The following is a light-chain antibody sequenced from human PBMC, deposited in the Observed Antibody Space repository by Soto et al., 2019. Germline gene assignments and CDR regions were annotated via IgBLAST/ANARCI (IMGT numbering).Light chain of an antibody. CDR3: SSYAGHVPK. J-gene: IGLJ3*02. CDR2: EVS. V-gene: IGLV2-14*01. CDR1: SSDVGGYNY. Sequence: QSVLTQPASVSGSPGQSITISCTGTSSDVGGYNYVSWYQQHPGKAPKLMIYEVSNRPSGVSNRFSASKSGFTASLTISGLQPEDEAVYFCSSYAGHVPKFXGGTK.